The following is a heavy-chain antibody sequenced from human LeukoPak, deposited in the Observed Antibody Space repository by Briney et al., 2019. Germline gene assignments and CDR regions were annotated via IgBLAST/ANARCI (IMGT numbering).Heavy chain of an antibody. Sequence: SETLSLTCTVSGVSISSYYWSWIRQPAGKGLEWIGRIYTSGSTNYNPSLKSRVTMSVDTSKNHFSPKLSSVTAADTAVYYCASAGLFTSVTQEFDPWGQGTLVTVSS. CDR2: IYTSGST. CDR1: GVSISSYY. J-gene: IGHJ5*02. CDR3: ASAGLFTSVTQEFDP. D-gene: IGHD5-18*01. V-gene: IGHV4-4*07.